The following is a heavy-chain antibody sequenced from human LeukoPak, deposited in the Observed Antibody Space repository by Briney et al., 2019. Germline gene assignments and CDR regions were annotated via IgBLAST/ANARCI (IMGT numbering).Heavy chain of an antibody. CDR3: ARMGVVVAATWPYYFDY. D-gene: IGHD2-15*01. J-gene: IGHJ4*02. V-gene: IGHV3-33*01. CDR2: IWYDGSNK. Sequence: QPGGSLRLSCAASGFTFSSYGMHWVRQAPGKGLEWVAVIWYDGSNKYYADSVKGRFTISRDNSKNTLYLQMNSLRAEDTAVYYCARMGVVVAATWPYYFDYWGQGTLVTVSS. CDR1: GFTFSSYG.